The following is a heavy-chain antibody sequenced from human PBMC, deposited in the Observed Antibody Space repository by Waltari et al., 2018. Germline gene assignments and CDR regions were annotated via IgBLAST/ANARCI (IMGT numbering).Heavy chain of an antibody. J-gene: IGHJ4*02. Sequence: QLQLQESGPGLVKPSETLSLTCTVSGGSIGSNNYYWVWVRQPPGKGLQWIGTMYYTGSTYYHPSLKGRVTISVDTSKNRFSLKLTSVTAADTAVYFCASRPEFTSGSAIDFWGQGTLVTVSS. D-gene: IGHD6-19*01. V-gene: IGHV4-39*02. CDR2: MYYTGST. CDR1: GGSIGSNNYY. CDR3: ASRPEFTSGSAIDF.